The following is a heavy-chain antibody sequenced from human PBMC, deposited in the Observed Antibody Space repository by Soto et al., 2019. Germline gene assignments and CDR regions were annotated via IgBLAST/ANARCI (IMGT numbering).Heavy chain of an antibody. CDR2: IIPIFGTA. Sequence: GASVKVSCKASGGTSSSYAISWVRQAPGQGLEWMGGIIPIFGTANYAQKFQGRVTITADKSTSTAYMELSSLRSEDTAVYYCARGGSGSYHWFDPWGQGTLVTVSS. CDR1: GGTSSSYA. V-gene: IGHV1-69*06. D-gene: IGHD3-10*01. J-gene: IGHJ5*02. CDR3: ARGGSGSYHWFDP.